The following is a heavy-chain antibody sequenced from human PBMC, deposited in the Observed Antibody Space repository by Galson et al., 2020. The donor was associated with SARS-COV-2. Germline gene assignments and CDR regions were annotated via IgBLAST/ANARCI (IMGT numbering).Heavy chain of an antibody. CDR2: IYYSGST. J-gene: IGHJ6*02. CDR3: ARTDDILTGYYSYGMDV. D-gene: IGHD3-9*01. CDR1: GGSINSYY. V-gene: IGHV4-59*08. Sequence: ETSETLSLTCTVSGGSINSYYWSWIRQPPGKGLEWIGYIYYSGSTNYNPSLKSRLTISVDTSKNQFSLKLSSVTAADTAVYYCARTDDILTGYYSYGMDVWGQGTTVTVSS.